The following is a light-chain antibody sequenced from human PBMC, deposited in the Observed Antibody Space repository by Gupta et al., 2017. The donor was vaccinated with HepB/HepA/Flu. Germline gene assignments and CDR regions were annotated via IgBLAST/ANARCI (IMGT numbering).Light chain of an antibody. CDR2: ENN. CDR3: GTWDSSLSAGV. J-gene: IGLJ2*01. CDR1: SSNIGNNY. Sequence: QSVLTQPPSVPAAPGQKVTISYSGSSSNIGNNYLPWYQQLPGTAPKLLIYENNKRPSGFPDRFSGSKSGTSATLGITVLQTGDEADYYCGTWDSSLSAGVFGGGTKLTVL. V-gene: IGLV1-51*02.